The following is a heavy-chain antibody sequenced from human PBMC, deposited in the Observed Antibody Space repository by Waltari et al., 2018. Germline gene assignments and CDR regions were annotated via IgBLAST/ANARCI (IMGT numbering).Heavy chain of an antibody. V-gene: IGHV1-69-2*01. Sequence: EVQLVQSGAEVKKPGATVKISCKTSGYTFTDVYIHWVQQAPGKGLEWMGRIDPEDGETIYAEKFQDRVTITADTSTDTAYMELSSLRSEDTAVYYCVTDKGVVIVFQHWGQGTVVTVSS. J-gene: IGHJ1*01. D-gene: IGHD2-21*01. CDR2: IDPEDGET. CDR1: GYTFTDVY. CDR3: VTDKGVVIVFQH.